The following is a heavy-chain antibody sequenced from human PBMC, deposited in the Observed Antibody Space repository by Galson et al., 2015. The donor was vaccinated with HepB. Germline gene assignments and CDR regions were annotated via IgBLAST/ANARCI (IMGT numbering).Heavy chain of an antibody. Sequence: SLRLSCAAAGFTFKTYPMTWVRQAPGKGLEWVSSISNRGDDTYYAASVKGRFTVSRDNSKNTLYLQMNSLGAGGRAIYYCARLVEQLASRSPDFRGQGTLVPV. D-gene: IGHD1/OR15-1a*01. CDR2: ISNRGDDT. CDR3: ARLVEQLASRSPDF. V-gene: IGHV3-23*01. CDR1: GFTFKTYP. J-gene: IGHJ4*02.